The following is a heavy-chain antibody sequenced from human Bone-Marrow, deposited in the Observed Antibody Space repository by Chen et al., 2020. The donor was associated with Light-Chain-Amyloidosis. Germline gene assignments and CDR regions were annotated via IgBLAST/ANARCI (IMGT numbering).Heavy chain of an antibody. J-gene: IGHJ5*01. V-gene: IGHV4-61*02. CDR1: GASMTNGSHY. CDR3: VRDVMSTTGHRWFES. Sequence: GSGPGLVKPSQTLSLTCSVSGASMTNGSHYWHWIRQPAGKGLEWIGRVYNSGSTRYNPSLKSRITISVNTAKNQFSLNLTSVTATDTAVYYCVRDVMSTTGHRWFESWGQGTVVTVS. CDR2: VYNSGST. D-gene: IGHD1-26*01.